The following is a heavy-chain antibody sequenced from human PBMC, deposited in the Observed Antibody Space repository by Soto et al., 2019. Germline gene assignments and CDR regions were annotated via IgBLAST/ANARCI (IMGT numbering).Heavy chain of an antibody. CDR3: ASLLAAAGKSY. D-gene: IGHD6-13*01. CDR1: GFTFSSYA. J-gene: IGHJ4*02. Sequence: QVQLVESGGGVVQPGRSLRLSCAASGFTFSSYAMHWVRQAPGKGLEWVAVISYDGSNKYYADSVKGRFTISRDNSKNTLYLQMNSLRAEDTAVYYCASLLAAAGKSYWGQGTLVTVSS. V-gene: IGHV3-30-3*01. CDR2: ISYDGSNK.